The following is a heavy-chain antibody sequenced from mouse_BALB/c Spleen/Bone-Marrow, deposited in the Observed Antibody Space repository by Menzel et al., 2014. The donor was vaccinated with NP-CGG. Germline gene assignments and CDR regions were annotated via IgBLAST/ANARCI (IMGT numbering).Heavy chain of an antibody. CDR3: TRVITTGPAWFAY. CDR1: GYTFTSYW. CDR2: IYPGNSDT. D-gene: IGHD2-4*01. Sequence: VQLQQSGTVLARPGASVKMSCKASGYTFTSYWMHWVKQRPGQGMEWIGAIYPGNSDTSYNQKFKGKAKLTAVTSTSTAYMELSSLTNEDSAVYYRTRVITTGPAWFAYWGQGTLVTVSA. J-gene: IGHJ3*01. V-gene: IGHV1-5*01.